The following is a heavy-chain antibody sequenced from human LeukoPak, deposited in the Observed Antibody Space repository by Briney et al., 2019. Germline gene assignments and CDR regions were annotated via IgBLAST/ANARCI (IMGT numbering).Heavy chain of an antibody. D-gene: IGHD1-26*01. Sequence: GGSLRLSCAASGFTFSSYAMHWVRQAPGKGLEWVAVISYDGRNKYYADSVKGRFTISRDNSKNSLYLQMNSLRAEDTAIYYCVRDRGTYRPIDYWGQGTLVTVSS. CDR3: VRDRGTYRPIDY. CDR2: ISYDGRNK. CDR1: GFTFSSYA. J-gene: IGHJ4*02. V-gene: IGHV3-30*04.